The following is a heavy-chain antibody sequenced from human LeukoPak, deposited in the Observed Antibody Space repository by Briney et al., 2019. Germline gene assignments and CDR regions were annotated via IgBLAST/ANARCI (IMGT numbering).Heavy chain of an antibody. J-gene: IGHJ4*02. Sequence: GGSLRLSCVASGFTFDDYAMHWVRQAPGKGLEWVAGINWNSVSAVYADSLKGRLTISRDNAKNSLYLQMNSLRAEDTAVYYCARDWAPGDYYFDYWGQGTLVTVSS. D-gene: IGHD1-1*01. CDR1: GFTFDDYA. CDR2: INWNSVSA. V-gene: IGHV3-9*01. CDR3: ARDWAPGDYYFDY.